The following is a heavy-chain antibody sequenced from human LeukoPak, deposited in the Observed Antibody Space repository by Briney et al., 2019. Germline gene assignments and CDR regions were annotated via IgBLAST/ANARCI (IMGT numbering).Heavy chain of an antibody. V-gene: IGHV4-38-2*02. CDR1: GYSISSGYY. CDR3: ARVVAAAGVPCFDY. CDR2: IYHRGST. J-gene: IGHJ4*02. Sequence: TSETLSLTCTVSGYSISSGYYWGWIRQPPGKGLEWIGSIYHRGSTYYNPSLKSRVTISVDTSKNQFSLKLSSVTAADTAVYYCARVVAAAGVPCFDYWGQGTLVTVSS. D-gene: IGHD6-13*01.